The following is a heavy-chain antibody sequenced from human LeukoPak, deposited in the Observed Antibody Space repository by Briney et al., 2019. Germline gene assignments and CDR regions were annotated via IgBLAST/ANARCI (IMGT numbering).Heavy chain of an antibody. J-gene: IGHJ6*03. V-gene: IGHV3-48*01. Sequence: PGGSLRLSCAASGFTFSSYSMNWVRHAPGKGLEWVSYISSSSSTIYYADSVKGRFTISRDNAKNSLYLQMNSLRAEDTAVYYCATLDRGYCSGGSCYSNYYYYYYMDVWGKGTTVTVSS. CDR3: ATLDRGYCSGGSCYSNYYYYYYMDV. CDR1: GFTFSSYS. D-gene: IGHD2-15*01. CDR2: ISSSSSTI.